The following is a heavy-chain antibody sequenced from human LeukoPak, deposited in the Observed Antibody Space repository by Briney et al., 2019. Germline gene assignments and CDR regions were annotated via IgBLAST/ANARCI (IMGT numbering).Heavy chain of an antibody. J-gene: IGHJ6*03. CDR2: ISSSGSTV. CDR1: GFTFSDYY. CDR3: ARLGHYYYFMDV. Sequence: GGSLRLSCAASGFTFSDYYMNWIRQAPGEGLEWVSYISSSGSTVYYADSLKGRFTISRDNAKNSLYLQMNSLRAEDTAVYYCARLGHYYYFMDVWGKGTTVTVSS. V-gene: IGHV3-11*01.